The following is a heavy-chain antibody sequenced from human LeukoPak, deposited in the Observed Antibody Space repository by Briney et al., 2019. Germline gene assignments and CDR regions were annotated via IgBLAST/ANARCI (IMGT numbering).Heavy chain of an antibody. V-gene: IGHV3-23*01. Sequence: PGGYLRLSCAASGFTFSSYVMSWVRQAPGKGLQWVSVMSGSGSSTYYADSVNGRFTNSRDNSKNKMYLQMNSLRAEDTAVYYCAKEETTMVRGVYLDYWGQGTLVTVSS. CDR2: MSGSGSST. J-gene: IGHJ4*02. CDR1: GFTFSSYV. CDR3: AKEETTMVRGVYLDY. D-gene: IGHD3-10*01.